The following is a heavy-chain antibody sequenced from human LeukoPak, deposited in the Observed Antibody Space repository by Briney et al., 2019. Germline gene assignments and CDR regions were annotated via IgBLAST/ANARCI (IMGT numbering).Heavy chain of an antibody. J-gene: IGHJ5*02. CDR3: TRDLGSSGYYPNWFDP. V-gene: IGHV3-49*03. CDR2: IRSKAYGGTT. D-gene: IGHD3-22*01. CDR1: GFTFGDYA. Sequence: HPGGSLRLSCTASGFTFGDYAMSWFRQAPGKGLEWAGFIRSKAYGGTTEYAASVKGRFTISRDDSKSIAYLQMNSLKTEDTAVYYCTRDLGSSGYYPNWFDPWGQGTLVTVSS.